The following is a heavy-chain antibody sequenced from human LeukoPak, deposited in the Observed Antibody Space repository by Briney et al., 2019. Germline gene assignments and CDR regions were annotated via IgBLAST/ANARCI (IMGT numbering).Heavy chain of an antibody. CDR2: IYPGDSNT. CDR1: GYSFSDYW. Sequence: GESPEIFCKGSGYSFSDYWIAWVRQMPGKGLEWMGIIYPGDSNTRYSTSFQGQVTISADKSISTAYLQWSSLKASDTAMYYCARGYFYFDYWGQGTMASLSS. V-gene: IGHV5-51*01. CDR3: ARGYFYFDY. D-gene: IGHD5-18*01. J-gene: IGHJ4*02.